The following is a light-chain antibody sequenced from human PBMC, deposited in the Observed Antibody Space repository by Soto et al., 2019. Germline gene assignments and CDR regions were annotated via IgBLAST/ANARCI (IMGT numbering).Light chain of an antibody. J-gene: IGLJ2*01. V-gene: IGLV2-8*01. CDR3: SSYSGSNNVI. CDR2: EFR. CDR1: ANNIGGYNF. Sequence: QSVLTQPTSASGSPGQSVTISCTGAANNIGGYNFVSWYQQHPGKAPKLIISEFRERPSGVPDRFSGSKSGNTASLTVSGLQAEDEADYYCSSYSGSNNVIFGGGTKLTVL.